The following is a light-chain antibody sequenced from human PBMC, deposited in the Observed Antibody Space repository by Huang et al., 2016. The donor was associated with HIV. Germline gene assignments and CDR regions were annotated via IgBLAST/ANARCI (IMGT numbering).Light chain of an antibody. J-gene: IGKJ4*02. CDR3: QQYNAWPLT. Sequence: DIVMTQSPATLSVSPGERATLSCRASESIDNNLALYQQKHGQAPRLLIYGTTASATAIPGRCRGSGSGTQFTLTISSLQSEDFAVYYCQQYNAWPLTFGGGTKVEIK. CDR1: ESIDNN. CDR2: GTT. V-gene: IGKV3-15*01.